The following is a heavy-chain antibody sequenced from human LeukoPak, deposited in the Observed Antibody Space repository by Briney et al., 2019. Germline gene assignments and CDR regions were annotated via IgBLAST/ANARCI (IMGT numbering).Heavy chain of an antibody. CDR3: AIPSYCSGGSCYPPDWFDP. J-gene: IGHJ5*02. CDR1: GGTFSSYA. Sequence: SVKVPCKASGGTFSSYAISWVRQAPGQGLEWMGGIIPIFGTANYAQKFQGRVTITADESTSTAYMELSSLGSEDTAVYYCAIPSYCSGGSCYPPDWFDPWGQGTLVTVSS. V-gene: IGHV1-69*13. CDR2: IIPIFGTA. D-gene: IGHD2-15*01.